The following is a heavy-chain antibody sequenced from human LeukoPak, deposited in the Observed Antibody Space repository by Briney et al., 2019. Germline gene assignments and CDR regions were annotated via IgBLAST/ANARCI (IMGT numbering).Heavy chain of an antibody. D-gene: IGHD6-13*01. CDR3: ARKAGSSWRR. V-gene: IGHV3-23*01. CDR1: EFAFTNYA. CDR2: ISGSGDSP. Sequence: GGSLRLSCAASEFAFTNYALSWVRQAPGKGLEWVSAISGSGDSPYYADSVKGRFTISRDNSKNTLFLQMTSLRAEDTAVYYCARKAGSSWRRWGQGTLVTVSS. J-gene: IGHJ4*02.